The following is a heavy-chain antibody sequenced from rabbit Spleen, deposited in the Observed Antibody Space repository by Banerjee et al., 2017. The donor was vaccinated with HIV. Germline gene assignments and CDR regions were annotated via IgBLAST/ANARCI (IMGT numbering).Heavy chain of an antibody. CDR2: IDTGSRDFT. Sequence: EQLEESGGGLVKPEGSLTLTCKASGVSLNDKDVMCWVRQAPGKGLEWIACIDTGSRDFTYYASWAKGRFTISKTSSTTVTLQMTSLTAADTATYFCARDTGSSFSTYGMDLWGQGTLVTVS. D-gene: IGHD8-1*01. CDR1: GVSLNDKDV. V-gene: IGHV1S45*01. CDR3: ARDTGSSFSTYGMDL. J-gene: IGHJ6*01.